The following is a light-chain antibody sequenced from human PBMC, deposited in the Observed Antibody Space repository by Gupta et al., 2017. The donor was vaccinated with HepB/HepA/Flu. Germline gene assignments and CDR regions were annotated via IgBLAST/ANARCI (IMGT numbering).Light chain of an antibody. Sequence: DVKMTQSPSTLSASLGDRVTITCRASQSIDIWLAWYQQRPGKAPKLLMSKASTLESGVPSRFSGSGSGTEFTLTISGLQPDDFATYYCQQYYTYSPERTFGQGTKVEIK. CDR1: QSIDIW. J-gene: IGKJ1*01. CDR2: KAS. CDR3: QQYYTYSPERT. V-gene: IGKV1-5*03.